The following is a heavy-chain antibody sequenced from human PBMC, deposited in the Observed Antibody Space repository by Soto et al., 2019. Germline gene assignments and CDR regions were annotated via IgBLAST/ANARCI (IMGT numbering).Heavy chain of an antibody. CDR2: IVPLFGIP. CDR1: GYMFDNYY. V-gene: IGHV1-69*10. CDR3: ASSTYHEILTGFFDYYCYVMDV. J-gene: IGHJ6*02. D-gene: IGHD3-9*01. Sequence: GASVKVSCKASGYMFDNYYIHWVRQTPGRGLEWMGGIVPLFGIPNYAQRFQGRVTITADRSTSTAFMELSSLGSEDTAIYYCASSTYHEILTGFFDYYCYVMDVWGQGTTVIVSS.